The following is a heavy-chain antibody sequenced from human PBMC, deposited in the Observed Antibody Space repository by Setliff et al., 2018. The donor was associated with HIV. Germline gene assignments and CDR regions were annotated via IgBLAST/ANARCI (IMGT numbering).Heavy chain of an antibody. V-gene: IGHV4-38-2*01. D-gene: IGHD5-18*01. J-gene: IGHJ4*02. CDR1: SYSIDSGYF. CDR3: ARHDRGSTYGQGYFDY. Sequence: PSETLSLTCGVSSYSIDSGYFWGWSRQPPGKGLEWIGSISHSGTTYYDPSLKSRVTISVDTSKNQFSLKVRSVTAADTAIYYCARHDRGSTYGQGYFDYWGQGALVTAPQ. CDR2: ISHSGTT.